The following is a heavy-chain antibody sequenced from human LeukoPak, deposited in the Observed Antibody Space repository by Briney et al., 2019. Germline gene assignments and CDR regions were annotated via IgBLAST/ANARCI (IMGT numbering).Heavy chain of an antibody. D-gene: IGHD5-12*01. V-gene: IGHV4-38-2*02. CDR1: GYSISSGYY. CDR3: ATVQRGYSGRTTPQNNWFDP. Sequence: SETLSLTCTVSGYSISSGYYWGWIRQPPGKGLEWIGSIYHSGSTYYNPSLKSRVTISVDTSKNQFSLKRSSVTAADTAVYYCATVQRGYSGRTTPQNNWFDPWGQGTLVTVSS. J-gene: IGHJ5*02. CDR2: IYHSGST.